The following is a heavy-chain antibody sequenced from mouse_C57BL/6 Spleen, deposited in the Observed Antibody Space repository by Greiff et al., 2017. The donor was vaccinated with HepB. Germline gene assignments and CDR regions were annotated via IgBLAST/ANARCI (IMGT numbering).Heavy chain of an antibody. V-gene: IGHV1-55*01. D-gene: IGHD1-1*01. CDR1: GYTFTSYW. CDR2: IYPGSGST. J-gene: IGHJ1*03. CDR3: ARGTTVVESWYFDV. Sequence: QVQLQQPGAELVKPGASVKMSCKASGYTFTSYWITWVKQRPGQGLEWIGDIYPGSGSTNYNEKFKSKATLTVDTSSSTAYMQLSSLTSEDSAVYYCARGTTVVESWYFDVWGTGTTVTVSS.